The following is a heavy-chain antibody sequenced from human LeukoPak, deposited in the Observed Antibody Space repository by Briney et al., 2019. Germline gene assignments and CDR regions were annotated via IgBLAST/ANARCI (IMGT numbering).Heavy chain of an antibody. D-gene: IGHD1-20*01. CDR1: GFTFSSYW. Sequence: PGGSLRLSCAASGFTFSSYWMHWVRQAPGKGLVWVSRIDSDGSNTNYADSVKGRFTISRDNAKNSLYLQMNSLRAEDTAVYYCARRRYNWNAIDYWGQGTLVTVSS. CDR3: ARRRYNWNAIDY. J-gene: IGHJ4*02. V-gene: IGHV3-74*01. CDR2: IDSDGSNT.